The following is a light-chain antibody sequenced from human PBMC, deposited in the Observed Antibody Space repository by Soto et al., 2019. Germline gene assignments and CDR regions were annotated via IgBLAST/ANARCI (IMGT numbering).Light chain of an antibody. CDR3: SAYTRSSTLV. J-gene: IGLJ2*01. Sequence: QSVLTQPASVSGSPGQSITISCTGTSSDVGGYKYVSWYQQHPGKAPKLMIYEVSNRPSGVSYRFSGSKSGNTASLSISGLQAEDEADYYCSAYTRSSTLVFGGGTKVTVL. CDR2: EVS. V-gene: IGLV2-14*01. CDR1: SSDVGGYKY.